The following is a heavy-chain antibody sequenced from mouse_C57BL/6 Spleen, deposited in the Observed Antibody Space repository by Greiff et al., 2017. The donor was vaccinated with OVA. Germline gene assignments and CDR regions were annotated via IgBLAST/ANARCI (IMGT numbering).Heavy chain of an antibody. CDR3: AYSNYFWFAY. Sequence: QVQLQQSGAELVRPGSSVKLSCKASGYTFTSYWMHWVKQRPIQGLEWIGNIDPSDSETHYNQKFKDKATLTVDKSSSTAYMQLSSLTSEDSAVYYCAYSNYFWFAYWGQGTLVTVSA. CDR1: GYTFTSYW. D-gene: IGHD2-5*01. CDR2: IDPSDSET. V-gene: IGHV1-52*01. J-gene: IGHJ3*01.